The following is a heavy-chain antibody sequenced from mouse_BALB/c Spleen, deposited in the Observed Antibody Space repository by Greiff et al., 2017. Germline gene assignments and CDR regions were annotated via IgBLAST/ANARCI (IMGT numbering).Heavy chain of an antibody. Sequence: EVMLVESGGGLVQPGGSRKLSCAASGFTFSSFGMHWVRQAPEKGLEWVAYISSGSSTIYYADTVKGRFTISRDNPKNTLFLQMTSLRSEDTAMYYCARSDYRYDYFDYWGQGTTLTVSS. CDR1: GFTFSSFG. CDR2: ISSGSSTI. J-gene: IGHJ2*01. V-gene: IGHV5-17*02. CDR3: ARSDYRYDYFDY. D-gene: IGHD2-14*01.